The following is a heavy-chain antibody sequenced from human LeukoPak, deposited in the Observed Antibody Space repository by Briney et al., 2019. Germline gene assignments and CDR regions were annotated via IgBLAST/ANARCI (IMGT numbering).Heavy chain of an antibody. V-gene: IGHV1-18*01. CDR3: ARAAVTLDYYWYFDL. D-gene: IGHD4-23*01. CDR1: GYTFTSYG. Sequence: ASVKVSCKASGYTFTSYGISWVRQAPGQGLEWMGWISAYNGNTNYAQKLQGRVTMTTDTSTSTAYVELRSLRSDDTAVYYCARAAVTLDYYWYFDLWGRGTLVTVSS. CDR2: ISAYNGNT. J-gene: IGHJ2*01.